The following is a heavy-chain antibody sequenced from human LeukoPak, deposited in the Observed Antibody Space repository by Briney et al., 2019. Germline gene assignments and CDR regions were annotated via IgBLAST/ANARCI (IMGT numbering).Heavy chain of an antibody. D-gene: IGHD3-22*01. CDR3: ARGASYYYDSSGYYN. J-gene: IGHJ4*02. V-gene: IGHV3-20*04. Sequence: VVSLGLSCAASGFTFDDYGMSWVRQAPGKGLEWVSGINWNGGGTGYADSVKGRFTISRDSAKNSLYLQMNTLRAEDTALYYCARGASYYYDSSGYYNWGQGTLVTVSS. CDR2: INWNGGGT. CDR1: GFTFDDYG.